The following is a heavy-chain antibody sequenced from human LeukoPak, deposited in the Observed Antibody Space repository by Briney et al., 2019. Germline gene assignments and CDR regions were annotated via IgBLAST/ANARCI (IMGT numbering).Heavy chain of an antibody. Sequence: ASVKVSCKASGYTFTSYGISWVRQAPGQGLEWMGWISAYNGNTNYAQKLQGRATMTTDTSTSTAYMELRSLRSDDTAVYYCARTDSYSSSWALPYNWFDPWGQGTLVTVSS. CDR1: GYTFTSYG. J-gene: IGHJ5*02. CDR3: ARTDSYSSSWALPYNWFDP. CDR2: ISAYNGNT. D-gene: IGHD6-13*01. V-gene: IGHV1-18*01.